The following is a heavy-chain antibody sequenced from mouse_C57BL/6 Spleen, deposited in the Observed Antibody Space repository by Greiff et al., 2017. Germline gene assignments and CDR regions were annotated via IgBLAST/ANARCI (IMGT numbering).Heavy chain of an antibody. D-gene: IGHD4-1*01. Sequence: VQLQQSGPVLVKPGPSVKISCKASGFTFTDYYMHWVKQSHGKSLEWIGLVYPYNGGTSYNQEFKGKATLTVDTSSSTAYMALNSLTTEDSAVYYWANSLGRRFAYWGQGTLVTVSA. J-gene: IGHJ3*01. V-gene: IGHV1-36*01. CDR2: VYPYNGGT. CDR3: ANSLGRRFAY. CDR1: GFTFTDYY.